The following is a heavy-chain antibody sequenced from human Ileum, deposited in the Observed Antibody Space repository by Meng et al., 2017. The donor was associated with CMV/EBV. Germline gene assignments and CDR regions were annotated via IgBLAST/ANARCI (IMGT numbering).Heavy chain of an antibody. CDR1: GGTFSSSA. D-gene: IGHD1-14*01. J-gene: IGHJ4*02. Sequence: QVEVVRFGAGGKKPGSSVQVSCEGSGGTFSSSAISCVRHAPGQGLEWMGVISPIFRTSNYAQKFQGRLTITADESTSTAYMELSSLTSGDTAVYYCATSGRGPKYYFDYWGQGTLVTVSS. V-gene: IGHV1-69*12. CDR3: ATSGRGPKYYFDY. CDR2: ISPIFRTS.